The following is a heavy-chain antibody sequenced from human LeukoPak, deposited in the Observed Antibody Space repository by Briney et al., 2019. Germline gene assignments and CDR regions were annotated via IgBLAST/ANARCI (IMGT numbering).Heavy chain of an antibody. Sequence: SETLSPTCTVSGGSISSSSYYWGWIRQPPGKGLEWIGSIYYSGSTYYNPSLKSRVTISVDTSKNQFSLKLSSVTAADTAVYYCARHTYSSSWPYFDYWGQGTLVTVSS. V-gene: IGHV4-39*01. J-gene: IGHJ4*02. D-gene: IGHD6-13*01. CDR3: ARHTYSSSWPYFDY. CDR1: GGSISSSSYY. CDR2: IYYSGST.